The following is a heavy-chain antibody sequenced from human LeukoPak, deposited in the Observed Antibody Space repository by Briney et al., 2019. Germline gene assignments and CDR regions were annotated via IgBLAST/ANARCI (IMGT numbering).Heavy chain of an antibody. CDR2: IKQGGSEK. V-gene: IGHV3-7*01. CDR1: GFTFSSYW. Sequence: GGSLRLSCAASGFTFSSYWMSWVRQAPGKGLEWVANIKQGGSEKYYVDSVKGRFTISRDNAKNSLYLQMNSLRAEDTAVYYCARTGILRYFDWSTYLDYWGQGTLVTVSS. CDR3: ARTGILRYFDWSTYLDY. D-gene: IGHD3-9*01. J-gene: IGHJ4*02.